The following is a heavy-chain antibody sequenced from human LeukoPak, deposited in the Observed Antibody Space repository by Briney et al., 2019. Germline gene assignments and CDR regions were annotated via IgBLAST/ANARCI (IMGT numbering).Heavy chain of an antibody. CDR1: GFTFSSYW. CDR3: ARVVGSSGWYLGY. V-gene: IGHV3-74*01. Sequence: GGSLRFSCAASGFTFSSYWMHWVRQAPGKGLVWVSRINSDGSSTSYADSVKGRFTISRDNAKNTLYLQMNSLRAEDTAVYYCARVVGSSGWYLGYWGQGTLVTVSS. D-gene: IGHD6-19*01. CDR2: INSDGSST. J-gene: IGHJ4*02.